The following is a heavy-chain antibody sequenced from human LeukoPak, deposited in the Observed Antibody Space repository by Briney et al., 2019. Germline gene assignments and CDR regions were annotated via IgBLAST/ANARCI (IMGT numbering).Heavy chain of an antibody. CDR2: INPNSGVT. CDR3: ARVLVDFARTTVYSFDY. Sequence: ASVKVSCKASGYTFTAYYLHWVRQAPGQGPEWMGWINPNSGVTNYAQSFQGRVTVTRDTSISTAYMELSSLRSDDTAVYYCARVLVDFARTTVYSFDYWGQGTLVTVSS. CDR1: GYTFTAYY. J-gene: IGHJ4*02. V-gene: IGHV1-2*02. D-gene: IGHD1-7*01.